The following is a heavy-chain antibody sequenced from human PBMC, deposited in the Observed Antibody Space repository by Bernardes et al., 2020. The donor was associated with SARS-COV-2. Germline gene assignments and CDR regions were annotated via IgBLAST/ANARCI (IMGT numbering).Heavy chain of an antibody. CDR2: FDPEDGET. CDR3: ATAPAICGSYSLQLRSGIEPCYYYGMDV. Sequence: SVKVSCKVSGYTLTELSMHWVRQAPGKGLEWMGGFDPEDGETIYAQKFQGRVTMTEDTSTDTAYMELSSLRSEDTAVYYCATAPAICGSYSLQLRSGIEPCYYYGMDVWGQGTTVIVSS. J-gene: IGHJ6*02. CDR1: GYTLTELS. V-gene: IGHV1-24*01. D-gene: IGHD1-26*01.